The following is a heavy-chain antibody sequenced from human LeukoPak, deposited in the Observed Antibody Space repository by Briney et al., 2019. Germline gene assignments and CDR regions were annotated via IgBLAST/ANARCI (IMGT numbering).Heavy chain of an antibody. D-gene: IGHD3-3*01. CDR3: ARDCRSGCPLRY. Sequence: SSETLSLTCIVSGGSISSGDYYWSWIRQPPGKGLEWIGYIYYSGSTYYNPSLKSRVTISVDTSKNQFSLKLSSVTAADTAVYYCARDCRSGCPLRYWGQGTLVTVSS. V-gene: IGHV4-30-4*08. CDR1: GGSISSGDYY. CDR2: IYYSGST. J-gene: IGHJ4*02.